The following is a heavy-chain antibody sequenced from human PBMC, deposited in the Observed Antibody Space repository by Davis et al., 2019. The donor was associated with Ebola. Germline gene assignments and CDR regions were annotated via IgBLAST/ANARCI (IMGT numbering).Heavy chain of an antibody. Sequence: GESLKISCAASGFTFSSYGMHWVCQAPGKGLERVAVISYDGSNKYYADSVKGRFTISRDNSKNTLYLQMNSLRAEDTAVYYCARVPSYFGSGKYYFDYWGQGTLVTVSS. CDR3: ARVPSYFGSGKYYFDY. CDR1: GFTFSSYG. D-gene: IGHD3-10*01. V-gene: IGHV3-30*03. J-gene: IGHJ4*02. CDR2: ISYDGSNK.